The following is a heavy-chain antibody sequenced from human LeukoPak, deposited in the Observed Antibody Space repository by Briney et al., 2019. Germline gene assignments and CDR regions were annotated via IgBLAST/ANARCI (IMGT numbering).Heavy chain of an antibody. CDR2: ISGSGDST. V-gene: IGHV3-23*01. CDR3: ANENDYLDY. CDR1: GIALSNYG. J-gene: IGHJ4*02. Sequence: QPGESLRLSCAASGIALSNYGMSWVRQAPGMRLEWVSAISGSGDSTFYADSVKGRFTISRDSSKNTLYLQMNRLRAEDTAIYYCANENDYLDYWGQGTLVTVSS.